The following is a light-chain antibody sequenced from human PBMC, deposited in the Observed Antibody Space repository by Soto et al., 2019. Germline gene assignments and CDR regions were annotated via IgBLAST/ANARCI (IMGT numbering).Light chain of an antibody. CDR2: LAY. Sequence: DLVMTQSPLSLPVTPGEPASISCRSSQSLLHSNGYNYLDWYLQKPGQSPQLLIYLAYNRASGVPDRVSGSGSGTDFTLKISRLEAEDVGVYYCMQALQTPWTFGQGTKVEI. V-gene: IGKV2-28*01. CDR3: MQALQTPWT. J-gene: IGKJ1*01. CDR1: QSLLHSNGYNY.